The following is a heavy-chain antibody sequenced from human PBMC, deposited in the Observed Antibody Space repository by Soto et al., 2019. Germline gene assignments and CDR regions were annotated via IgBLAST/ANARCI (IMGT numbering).Heavy chain of an antibody. V-gene: IGHV4-39*01. CDR2: IYYSGST. Sequence: SETLSLTCTVSGGSISRSTYYWGWIRQPPGKGLEWIGSIYYSGSTYYRPSLKSRVTISIDTSKNQFSLKLSSVTAADTAVYYCARQVPAAIRLGWFDPWGQGTLVTVSS. J-gene: IGHJ5*02. CDR1: GGSISRSTYY. CDR3: ARQVPAAIRLGWFDP. D-gene: IGHD2-2*02.